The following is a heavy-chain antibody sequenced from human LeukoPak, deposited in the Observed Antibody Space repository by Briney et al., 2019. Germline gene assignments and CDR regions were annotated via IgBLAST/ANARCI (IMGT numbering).Heavy chain of an antibody. V-gene: IGHV3-11*01. D-gene: IGHD1-26*01. J-gene: IGHJ4*02. Sequence: GGPLRLSCAASGFTFSDYYMSGMRQSPGKGLEWVSYISSSGSTIFYADSVKGRFTISRDNAKNSLYLQMNSLRAADTAVYYCARDSGSYYTVDYSGQGTLVTVSS. CDR3: ARDSGSYYTVDY. CDR1: GFTFSDYY. CDR2: ISSSGSTI.